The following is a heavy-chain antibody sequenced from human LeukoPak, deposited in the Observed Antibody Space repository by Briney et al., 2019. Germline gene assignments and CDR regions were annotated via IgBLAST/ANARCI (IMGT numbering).Heavy chain of an antibody. V-gene: IGHV1-2*02. CDR3: ARAMVRGVEPYYYYYMDV. Sequence: ASVKVSCKASGYTFTGYYMHWVRQAPGQGLEWMGWINPNSGGTNYAQKLQGRVTMTRDTSISTAYMELSRLRSDDTAVYYCARAMVRGVEPYYYYYMDVWGKGTTVTISS. J-gene: IGHJ6*03. D-gene: IGHD3-10*01. CDR2: INPNSGGT. CDR1: GYTFTGYY.